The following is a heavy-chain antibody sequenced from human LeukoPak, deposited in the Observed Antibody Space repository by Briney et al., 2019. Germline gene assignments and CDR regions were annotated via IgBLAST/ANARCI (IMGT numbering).Heavy chain of an antibody. V-gene: IGHV3-74*01. D-gene: IGHD2/OR15-2a*01. CDR3: ARDILSQGPDAFDI. CDR2: ICPGGTIT. CDR1: GFTFSNYC. J-gene: IGHJ3*02. Sequence: GGSLRLSCTASGFTFSNYCMHWVRQTPGKGLIWVSRICPGGTITNYADSVKGRFTISRDNSKNTLYLQMNSLRAEDTAVYYCARDILSQGPDAFDIWGQGTMVTVSS.